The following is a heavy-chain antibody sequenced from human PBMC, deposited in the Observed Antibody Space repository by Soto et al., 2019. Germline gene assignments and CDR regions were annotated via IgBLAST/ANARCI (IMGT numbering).Heavy chain of an antibody. CDR2: IYPGGNP. D-gene: IGHD2-21*01. CDR1: GFTVSDHY. V-gene: IGHV3-66*01. J-gene: IGHJ4*02. Sequence: DVQVVESGGGLVQPGGSLRLSCTVSGFTVSDHYMSWVRQAPGKGLEWVSVIYPGGNPYYPASVKGRFTISRDDSMNTLHLQMNNLRVEDTAVYYCARPTDPDCGGECYSCPLDYWGQGSLVTVSP. CDR3: ARPTDPDCGGECYSCPLDY.